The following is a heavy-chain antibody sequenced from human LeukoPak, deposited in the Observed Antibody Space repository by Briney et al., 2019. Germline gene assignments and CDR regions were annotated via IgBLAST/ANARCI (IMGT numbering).Heavy chain of an antibody. CDR2: ISSSGGST. D-gene: IGHD5-18*01. J-gene: IGHJ4*02. CDR1: GFTFSSHA. CDR3: AKDLYTYGTTPLDY. Sequence: GGSLRLSCAASGFTFSSHAMSWVRQAAGKGLEWVSSISSSGGSTYYADSVKGRFTISRDYSKNTLHLQMNSLRAEDTAVYYCAKDLYTYGTTPLDYWGQGILVTVSS. V-gene: IGHV3-23*01.